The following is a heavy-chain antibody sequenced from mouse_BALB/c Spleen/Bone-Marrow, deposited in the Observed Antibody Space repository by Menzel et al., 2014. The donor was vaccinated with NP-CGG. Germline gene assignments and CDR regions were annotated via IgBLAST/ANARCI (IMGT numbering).Heavy chain of an antibody. CDR2: INPESSTI. D-gene: IGHD2-3*01. CDR3: ARLGYYGYFVD. Sequence: EVKVVESGGGLVQPGGSLKLSCAASGFDFRRYWMSRVRQAPGKGLEWIGEINPESSTINYTPSLKDKFIISRDNAKNTLYLQMSKVRSEDTALYYCARLGYYGYFVDWGQGTTLTVSS. V-gene: IGHV4-1*02. CDR1: GFDFRRYW. J-gene: IGHJ2*01.